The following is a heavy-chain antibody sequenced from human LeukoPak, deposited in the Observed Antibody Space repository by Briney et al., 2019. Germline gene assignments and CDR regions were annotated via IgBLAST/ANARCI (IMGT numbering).Heavy chain of an antibody. Sequence: SETLSLTCTVSGGSISSYYWSWIRQPPGQGLEWIGYIYYSGSTNYNPSLKSRVTISVDTSKNQFSLKLSSVTAADTAVYYCAREPIVFGDSTGLLGIDVWGQGTTATVSS. D-gene: IGHD3-10*02. CDR3: AREPIVFGDSTGLLGIDV. J-gene: IGHJ6*02. V-gene: IGHV4-59*01. CDR1: GGSISSYY. CDR2: IYYSGST.